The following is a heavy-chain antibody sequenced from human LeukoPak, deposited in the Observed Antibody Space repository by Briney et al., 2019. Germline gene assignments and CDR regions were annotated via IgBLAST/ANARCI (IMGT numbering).Heavy chain of an antibody. V-gene: IGHV3-23*01. Sequence: AGGSLRLSCAASGFTFNDYAMMWVRQAPGRGLEWVSAIRASGGLRFYADSVKGRFTISRDNSKNTLYLQMNSLRAADTAVYYCARDPNGDYIGAFDMCGQGTKVTVSS. CDR2: IRASGGLR. CDR1: GFTFNDYA. D-gene: IGHD4-17*01. CDR3: ARDPNGDYIGAFDM. J-gene: IGHJ3*02.